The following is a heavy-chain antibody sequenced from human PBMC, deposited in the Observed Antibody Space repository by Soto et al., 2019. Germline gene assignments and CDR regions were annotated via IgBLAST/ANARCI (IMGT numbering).Heavy chain of an antibody. CDR3: AREENCSDGICYSEYFQR. J-gene: IGHJ1*01. D-gene: IGHD2-15*01. Sequence: QVQLGQSGAEVKKPGASVKVSCKASGYIFTAYSMHWVRRAPGQGLQWMGVVNPSGGSTNYAQKFQGRITLTRDTSRNTFYMDLSSLTSEDTAVYYCAREENCSDGICYSEYFQRWGQGTLVTVSS. CDR1: GYIFTAYS. CDR2: VNPSGGST. V-gene: IGHV1-46*01.